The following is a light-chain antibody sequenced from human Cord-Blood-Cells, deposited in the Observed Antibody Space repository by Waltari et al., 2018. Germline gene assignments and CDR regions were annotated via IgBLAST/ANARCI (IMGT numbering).Light chain of an antibody. Sequence: QAVLTQPSSLSASPGASASLTCTLRSGINVGTYRIYWYQQKPGSPPQYLLRYKSESDKQQGSGVPSRFSGSKDASASAGILLISGLQSEDEADYYCMIWHSSAWVFGGGTKLTVL. CDR1: SGINVGTYR. J-gene: IGLJ3*02. CDR3: MIWHSSAWV. CDR2: YKSESDK. V-gene: IGLV5-45*02.